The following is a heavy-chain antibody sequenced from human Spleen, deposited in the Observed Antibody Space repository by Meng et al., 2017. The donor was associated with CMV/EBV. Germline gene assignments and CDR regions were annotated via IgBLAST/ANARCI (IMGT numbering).Heavy chain of an antibody. J-gene: IGHJ4*02. V-gene: IGHV4-34*01. CDR3: ARQFSSGWYAEY. CDR2: ISHAGST. Sequence: SETLSLTCAVNGGSLSGYHWSWIRQSPGMGLEWIGEISHAGSTKYNPSLKSRVTIPVDTSQNQFSLKVKSVTAADTAVYYCARQFSSGWYAEYWGPGTLVTVSS. CDR1: GGSLSGYH. D-gene: IGHD6-19*01.